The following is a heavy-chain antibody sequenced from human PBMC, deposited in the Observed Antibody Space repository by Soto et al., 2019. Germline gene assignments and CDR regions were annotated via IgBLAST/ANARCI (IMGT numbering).Heavy chain of an antibody. CDR1: GFTFSSYA. Sequence: GGSMRLSCAASGFTFSSYAMSWVRQAPGKGLEWVSAISGSGGSTYYADSVKGRFTISRDNSKNTLYLQMNSLRAEDTAVYYCAKEGRPYYYYGMDVWGQGTTVTVSS. D-gene: IGHD6-6*01. CDR2: ISGSGGST. J-gene: IGHJ6*02. V-gene: IGHV3-23*01. CDR3: AKEGRPYYYYGMDV.